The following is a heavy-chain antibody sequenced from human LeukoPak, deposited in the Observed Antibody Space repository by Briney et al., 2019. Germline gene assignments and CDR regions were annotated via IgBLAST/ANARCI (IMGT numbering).Heavy chain of an antibody. Sequence: ASVKVSCKASGYTFIGYYMHWVRQAPGQGLEWMGWINPNSGGTNYAQKFQGRVTMTRDTSISTAYMELSRLRSDDTAVYYCAREIAPTGTYYYYMDVWGKGTTVTVSS. D-gene: IGHD6-13*01. CDR1: GYTFIGYY. CDR3: AREIAPTGTYYYYMDV. V-gene: IGHV1-2*02. J-gene: IGHJ6*03. CDR2: INPNSGGT.